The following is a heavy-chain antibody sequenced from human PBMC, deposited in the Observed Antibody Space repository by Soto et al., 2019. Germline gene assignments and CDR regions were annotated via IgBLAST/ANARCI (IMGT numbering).Heavy chain of an antibody. D-gene: IGHD1-7*01. CDR2: IGXXXXXT. J-gene: IGHJ4*02. CDR1: GYTFTGYY. V-gene: IGHV1-2*02. Sequence: QVQLVQSGAEVKKSGASVKVSCKASGYTFTGYYIHWVRQAPGQGLEWMGEIGXXXXXTKYAQKFQGRVTMTRDTSISTVYMELSNLSPDDTAVYYCGRGRSGELVVFYWGQGTLVTVYS. CDR3: GRGRSGELVVFY.